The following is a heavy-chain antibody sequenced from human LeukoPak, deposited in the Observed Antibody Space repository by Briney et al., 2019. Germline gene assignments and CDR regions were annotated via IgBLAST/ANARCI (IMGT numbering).Heavy chain of an antibody. V-gene: IGHV3-64D*06. J-gene: IGHJ4*02. Sequence: PGGSLRLSCSAYGFTFSSYAMHWVRQAPGKGLEYVSAISSNGGSTYYADSVKGRFAISRDNSKHPLYLQMSSLRAEDTAVYYCVKAYYDILTGYFDYWGQGTLVTVSS. CDR1: GFTFSSYA. CDR2: ISSNGGST. D-gene: IGHD3-9*01. CDR3: VKAYYDILTGYFDY.